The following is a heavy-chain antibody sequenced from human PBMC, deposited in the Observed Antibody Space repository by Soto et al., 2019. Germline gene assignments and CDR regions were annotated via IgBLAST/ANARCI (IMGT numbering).Heavy chain of an antibody. CDR3: ARRPYYYYGMDV. CDR1: GGSISSGNYY. CDR2: ISYSGIT. Sequence: QVQLQESGPGLVKPSQTLSLTCTVSGGSISSGNYYWSWIRQPPGKGLEWIGYISYSGITYYNPSLKSRLTISVDTSKNQCSLKLSSVTAADTAVYYCARRPYYYYGMDVWGQGTTVTVSS. V-gene: IGHV4-30-4*01. J-gene: IGHJ6*02.